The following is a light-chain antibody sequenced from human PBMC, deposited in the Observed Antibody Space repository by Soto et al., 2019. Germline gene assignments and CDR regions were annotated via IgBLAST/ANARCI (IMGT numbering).Light chain of an antibody. J-gene: IGLJ3*02. Sequence: QSALTQPASVSGSPGQSITISCTGTSSDVGTYRLVSWYQQHPGKAPKLMIYEVSKRPSGISNRFSGSKSGNTASLTISGRQAEDEADYYCCSYAGSSTKWVFGGGTQLTVL. CDR2: EVS. CDR3: CSYAGSSTKWV. V-gene: IGLV2-23*02. CDR1: SSDVGTYRL.